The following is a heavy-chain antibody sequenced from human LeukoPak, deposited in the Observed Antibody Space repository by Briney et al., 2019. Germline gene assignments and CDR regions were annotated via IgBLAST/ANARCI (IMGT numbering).Heavy chain of an antibody. Sequence: SVKVSCKASGFTFTSSAMLWVRQARGQRLEWIGWIVVGSGNTNYAQKFQERVTITRDMSTSTAYMELSSLRSEDTAVYYCAADGKNSSGWYSYFDYWGQGTLVTVSS. CDR2: IVVGSGNT. CDR1: GFTFTSSA. V-gene: IGHV1-58*02. D-gene: IGHD6-19*01. CDR3: AADGKNSSGWYSYFDY. J-gene: IGHJ4*02.